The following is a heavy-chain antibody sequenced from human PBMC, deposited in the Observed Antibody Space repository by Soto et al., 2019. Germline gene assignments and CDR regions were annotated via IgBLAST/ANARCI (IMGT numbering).Heavy chain of an antibody. Sequence: QVQLVQSGAEVKKPGSSVKVSCKASGGTFSSYAISWVRQVPGQGLEWMGGIIPIFGTANYAQKFQGRVTITADESTSTAYMELSSLRSEDTAVYYCASPAPWNYDFWSGEGPYYYGMDVWGQGTTVTVSS. CDR3: ASPAPWNYDFWSGEGPYYYGMDV. V-gene: IGHV1-69*12. D-gene: IGHD3-3*01. CDR2: IIPIFGTA. CDR1: GGTFSSYA. J-gene: IGHJ6*02.